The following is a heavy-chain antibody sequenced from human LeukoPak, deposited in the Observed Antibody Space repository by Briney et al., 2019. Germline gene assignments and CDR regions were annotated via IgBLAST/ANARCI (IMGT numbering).Heavy chain of an antibody. J-gene: IGHJ6*02. CDR3: ARLRYYDFWGGYMVPYGMDV. CDR2: IYPGDSDT. CDR1: GYSFTSYW. V-gene: IGHV5-51*01. Sequence: GESLKISCKGSGYSFTSYWIGWVRQMPGKGLEWMGIIYPGDSDTRYSPSFQGQVTISADKSISTAYLQWSSLKASDTATYYCARLRYYDFWGGYMVPYGMDVWGQGTTVTVSS. D-gene: IGHD3-3*01.